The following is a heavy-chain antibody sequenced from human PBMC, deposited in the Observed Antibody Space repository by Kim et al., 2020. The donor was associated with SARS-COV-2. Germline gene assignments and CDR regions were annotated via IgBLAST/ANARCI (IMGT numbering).Heavy chain of an antibody. CDR2: INPSGGST. J-gene: IGHJ5*02. V-gene: IGHV1-46*01. D-gene: IGHD3-10*01. CDR1: GYTFTSYY. CDR3: ARVGRPGAYYYGSGSYGWFDP. Sequence: ASVKVSCKASGYTFTSYYMHWVRQAPGQGLEWMGIINPSGGSTSYAQKFQGRVTMTRDTSTSTVYMELSSLRSEDTAVYYCARVGRPGAYYYGSGSYGWFDPWGQGTLVTVSS.